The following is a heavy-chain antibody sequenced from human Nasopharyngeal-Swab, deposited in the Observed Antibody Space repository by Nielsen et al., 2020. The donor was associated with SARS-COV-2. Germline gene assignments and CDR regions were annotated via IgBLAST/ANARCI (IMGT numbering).Heavy chain of an antibody. CDR3: AKESLRREMATMSAHDY. CDR1: GFTFSSYA. J-gene: IGHJ4*02. V-gene: IGHV3-23*01. D-gene: IGHD5-24*01. CDR2: ISGSGGST. Sequence: GESLKISCAASGFTFSSYAMSWVRQAPGKGLEWVSAISGSGGSTYYADSVKGRFTISRDNSKNTLYLQMNSLRAEDTAVYYCAKESLRREMATMSAHDYWGQGTLVTVSS.